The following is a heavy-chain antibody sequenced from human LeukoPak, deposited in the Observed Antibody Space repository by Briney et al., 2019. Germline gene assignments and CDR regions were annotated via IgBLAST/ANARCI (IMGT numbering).Heavy chain of an antibody. CDR2: MKQRGST. V-gene: IGHV4-34*01. J-gene: IGHJ4*02. Sequence: NRAETLSLTCAVWGGSLRGYYGRGLREPRGEGGEGIGEMKQRGSTNNNRSLKSRVTISVDTSKTQFSLKLSSVTAADTAVYYCAGGGRRITIFGVVIPYYFDYWGQGTLVTVSS. D-gene: IGHD3-3*01. CDR1: GGSLRGYY. CDR3: AGGGRRITIFGVVIPYYFDY.